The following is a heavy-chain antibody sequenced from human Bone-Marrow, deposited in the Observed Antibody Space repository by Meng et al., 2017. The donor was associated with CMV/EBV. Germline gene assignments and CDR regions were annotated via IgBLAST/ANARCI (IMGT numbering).Heavy chain of an antibody. V-gene: IGHV3-30*02. CDR1: GFTFSDSL. CDR3: AKSYGDYVDYFDY. Sequence: GESLKISCGASGFTFSDSLMHWDRQAPGKGLEWVAFIRYDGSNNYYVDSVKGRFTIHRDSSKNTLYLQMNSLRAEDTAVYYCAKSYGDYVDYFDYWGQGTLVTVSS. J-gene: IGHJ4*02. D-gene: IGHD4-17*01. CDR2: IRYDGSNN.